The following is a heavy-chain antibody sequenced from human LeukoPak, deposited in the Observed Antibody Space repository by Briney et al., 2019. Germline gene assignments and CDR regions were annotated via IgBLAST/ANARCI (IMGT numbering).Heavy chain of an antibody. J-gene: IGHJ4*02. V-gene: IGHV3-48*04. CDR2: ISSSGSTI. Sequence: PGGSLRLSCTASGFTFSSYSMNWVRQAPGKGLGWVSYISSSGSTIYYADSVKGRFTISRDNAKNSLYLQMNSLRAEDTAVYYCAKDLSLYCSGGSCYSLNYWGQGTLVTVSS. CDR1: GFTFSSYS. CDR3: AKDLSLYCSGGSCYSLNY. D-gene: IGHD2-15*01.